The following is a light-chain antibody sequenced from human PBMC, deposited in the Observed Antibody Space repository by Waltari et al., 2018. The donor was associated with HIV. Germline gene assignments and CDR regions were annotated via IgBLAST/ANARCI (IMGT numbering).Light chain of an antibody. CDR2: DKH. Sequence: QSVLTQPPSVSAAPGQKVTISCSGSSSNIGNNYVSWFQQLPGTAPKPLIYDKHKLPSGIPDRVSAARSGTAATLAVTGLQIGDEADYYCGTWDTSLTAGVFGGGTKLTVL. CDR3: GTWDTSLTAGV. CDR1: SSNIGNNY. J-gene: IGLJ3*02. V-gene: IGLV1-51*01.